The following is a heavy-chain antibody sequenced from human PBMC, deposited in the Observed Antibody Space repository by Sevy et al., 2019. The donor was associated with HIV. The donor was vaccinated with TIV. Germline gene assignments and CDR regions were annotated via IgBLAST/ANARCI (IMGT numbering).Heavy chain of an antibody. CDR2: IYYNGHI. Sequence: SETLSRTCTVSGGSITSLYWNWIRQPPGKGLEWIANIYYNGHINYNPSLKSRVTLSLDTSKNQFSLRLSSVTAAETAMYYCAGENAWGRGYSWGQGTLVTVSS. CDR3: AGENAWGRGYS. J-gene: IGHJ4*02. V-gene: IGHV4-59*08. CDR1: GGSITSLY. D-gene: IGHD1-26*01.